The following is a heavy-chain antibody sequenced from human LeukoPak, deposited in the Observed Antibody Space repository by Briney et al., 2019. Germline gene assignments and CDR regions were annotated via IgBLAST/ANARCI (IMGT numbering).Heavy chain of an antibody. V-gene: IGHV4-39*07. CDR1: GGSISSSGYY. Sequence: SETLSLTCTVSGGSISSSGYYWGWIRQPPGKGLEWIGSIYHSGSTNYNPSLKSRVTISVDKSKNQFSLKLSSVTAADTAVYYCARRRTTFDYWGQGTLVTVSS. D-gene: IGHD1-1*01. CDR3: ARRRTTFDY. CDR2: IYHSGST. J-gene: IGHJ4*02.